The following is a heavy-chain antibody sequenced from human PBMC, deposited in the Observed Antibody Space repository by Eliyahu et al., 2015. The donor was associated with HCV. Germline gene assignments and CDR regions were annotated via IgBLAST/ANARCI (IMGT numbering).Heavy chain of an antibody. V-gene: IGHV1-69*06. J-gene: IGHJ6*02. CDR3: ARGVLVDTAMVLGPHYYYYGMDV. D-gene: IGHD5-18*01. CDR2: IIPIFGTA. CDR1: GGTFSSYA. Sequence: QVQLVQSGAEVKKPGSSVKVSCKASGGTFSSYAISWVRXAPGQGLEWMGGIIPIFGTANYAQKFQGRVTITADKSTSTAYMELSSLRSEDTAVYYCARGVLVDTAMVLGPHYYYYGMDVWGQGTTVTVSS.